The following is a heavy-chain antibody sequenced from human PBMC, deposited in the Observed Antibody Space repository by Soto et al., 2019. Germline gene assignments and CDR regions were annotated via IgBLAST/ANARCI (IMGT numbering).Heavy chain of an antibody. CDR3: ARGGGYYSGRAFDI. CDR2: INHSGST. V-gene: IGHV4-34*01. Sequence: XATLSLTCAVCGGCLRGYYWGGIRQPPGKGLEWIGEINHSGSTNYNPSLKSRVTISVDTSKNQFSLKLSSVTAADTAVYYCARGGGYYSGRAFDIWGQGTMVTV. D-gene: IGHD3-22*01. CDR1: GGCLRGYY. J-gene: IGHJ3*02.